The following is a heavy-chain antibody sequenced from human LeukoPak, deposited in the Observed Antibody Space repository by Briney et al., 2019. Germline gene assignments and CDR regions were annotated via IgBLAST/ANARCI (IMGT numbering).Heavy chain of an antibody. J-gene: IGHJ4*02. D-gene: IGHD6-19*01. CDR3: ATEASSGLED. CDR2: LKQDGSEM. V-gene: IGHV3-7*01. Sequence: QPGGSLLLSCAASGFPFSGYWMSWVRQAPGKGLEWVANLKQDGSEMYYLDSVKGRFTLSRDNAENSLYLQMNSLRAEDTAVYYCATEASSGLEDWGQGILVTVSS. CDR1: GFPFSGYW.